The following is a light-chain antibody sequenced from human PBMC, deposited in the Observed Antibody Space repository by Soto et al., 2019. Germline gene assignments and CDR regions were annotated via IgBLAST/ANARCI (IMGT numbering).Light chain of an antibody. CDR2: DAS. CDR1: QSISSY. V-gene: IGKV3-11*01. J-gene: IGKJ4*01. Sequence: EIVLTQSPATLSLSPGERATLSCRASQSISSYLAWYQQKSGQAPRLLIYDASNRATGIPARFSGSGSGTDFTLTISSLEPEDFAVYSCHQRHHWPLTFGGGTKVEIK. CDR3: HQRHHWPLT.